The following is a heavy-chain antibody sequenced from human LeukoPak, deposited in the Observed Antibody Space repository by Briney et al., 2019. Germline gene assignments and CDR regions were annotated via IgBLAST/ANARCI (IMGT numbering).Heavy chain of an antibody. CDR2: IYTSGST. V-gene: IGHV4-4*07. D-gene: IGHD5-12*01. J-gene: IGHJ4*02. Sequence: SETLSLTCTVSGGSISSYYWSWIRQPAGKGLEWIGRIYTSGSTNYNPSLKSRVTISGDTSKNQFSLKLNSVTAADTAVYYCARGGDAAPFDFWGQGTLVTVSS. CDR1: GGSISSYY. CDR3: ARGGDAAPFDF.